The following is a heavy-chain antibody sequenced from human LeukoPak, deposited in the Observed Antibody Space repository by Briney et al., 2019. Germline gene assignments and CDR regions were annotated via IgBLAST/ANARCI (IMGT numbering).Heavy chain of an antibody. CDR2: IHYSGSS. CDR3: VSRADWFDP. J-gene: IGHJ5*02. CDR1: GHSISSGDYY. V-gene: IGHV4-30-4*01. Sequence: SETLSLTCTVSGHSISSGDYYWSWLRQPPGKGLEWIGYIHYSGSSDYNPALKSRVSISVDASKNQFSLKLTSVTAADTAVYFCVSRADWFDPWGPGTLVTVSS.